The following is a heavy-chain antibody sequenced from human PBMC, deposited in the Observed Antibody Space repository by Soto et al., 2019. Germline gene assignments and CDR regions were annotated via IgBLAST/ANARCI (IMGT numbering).Heavy chain of an antibody. D-gene: IGHD2-15*01. CDR1: GLTFSSYA. Sequence: EVQLLESGGGLVQPGGSLRLSCAASGLTFSSYAMSWVRQAPGKGLEWVAAISSSGDNTYYADSVKGRFTISRDNYKNTVNLQMNSLRAEDTALYYCAKDGGSSNWNINYFDHWGQGTLVTLSS. CDR3: AKDGGSSNWNINYFDH. CDR2: ISSSGDNT. V-gene: IGHV3-23*01. J-gene: IGHJ4*02.